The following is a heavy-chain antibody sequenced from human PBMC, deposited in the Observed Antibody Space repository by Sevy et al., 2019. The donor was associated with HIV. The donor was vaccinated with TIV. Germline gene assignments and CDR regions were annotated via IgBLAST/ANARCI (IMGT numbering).Heavy chain of an antibody. CDR2: FYYSGIT. V-gene: IGHV4-59*01. Sequence: SEALSLTCTVSGDSISSYYWSWIRQPPGKGLEWIGYFYYSGITNYNPSVKSRVTISVDTSRNQISLKLSSVTAADTVVYYCARGIVAYYFDYWGQGTLVTVSS. J-gene: IGHJ4*02. D-gene: IGHD5-12*01. CDR3: ARGIVAYYFDY. CDR1: GDSISSYY.